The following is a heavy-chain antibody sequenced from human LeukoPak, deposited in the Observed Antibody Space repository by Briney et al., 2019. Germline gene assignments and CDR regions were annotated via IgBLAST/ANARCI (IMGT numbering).Heavy chain of an antibody. CDR2: IYYSGST. Sequence: PSETLSLTCAVYGGSISSYYWSWVRQPPGKGLEWIGYIYYSGSTNYNPSLKSRVTISVDTSKNQFSLKLSSVTAADTAVYYCARDQVDYYYGMDVWGQGTTVTVSS. CDR1: GGSISSYY. J-gene: IGHJ6*02. CDR3: ARDQVDYYYGMDV. V-gene: IGHV4-59*01.